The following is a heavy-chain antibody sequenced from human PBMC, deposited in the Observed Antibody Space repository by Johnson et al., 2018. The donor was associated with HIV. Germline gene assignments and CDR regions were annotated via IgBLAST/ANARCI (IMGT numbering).Heavy chain of an antibody. CDR1: GFTVSSNY. J-gene: IGHJ3*02. V-gene: IGHV3-66*02. CDR3: ARSLCGGDCFSDAFDI. D-gene: IGHD2-21*02. Sequence: VQLVESGGGLVKPGGSLRLSCAASGFTVSSNYMSWVRQAPGKGLEWVSVIYSGGSTYYADSVKGRFTISRDNSKNTLYLQMNSLRAEDTAVYYCARSLCGGDCFSDAFDIWGQGTMVTVSS. CDR2: IYSGGST.